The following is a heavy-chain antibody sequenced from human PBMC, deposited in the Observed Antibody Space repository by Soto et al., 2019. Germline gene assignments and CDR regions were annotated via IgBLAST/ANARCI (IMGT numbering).Heavy chain of an antibody. D-gene: IGHD6-19*01. CDR1: GDSVSSNSAA. J-gene: IGHJ4*02. Sequence: LSLTCAISGDSVSSNSAAWNWIRQSPSRGLEWLGRTYYRSKWYNDYAVSVKSRITINPDTSKNQFSLQLNSVTPEDTAVYYCARDRKDSSGWYDTYFDYWGQGTLVTVSS. V-gene: IGHV6-1*01. CDR3: ARDRKDSSGWYDTYFDY. CDR2: TYYRSKWYN.